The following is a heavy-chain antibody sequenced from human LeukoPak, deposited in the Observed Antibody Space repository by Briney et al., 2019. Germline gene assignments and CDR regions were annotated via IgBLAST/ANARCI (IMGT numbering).Heavy chain of an antibody. CDR3: ARHLSGITGYTYGRGIDY. J-gene: IGHJ4*02. Sequence: GGSLRLSCAASGFTFSSYGMSWVRQAPGKGLEWVSGILNSGGYRYYADSVKGRFTISRDNAKKSLYLQMNSLGAGDTAVYYRARHLSGITGYTYGRGIDYWGQGTLLTVSS. V-gene: IGHV3-21*01. CDR1: GFTFSSYG. D-gene: IGHD5-18*01. CDR2: ILNSGGYR.